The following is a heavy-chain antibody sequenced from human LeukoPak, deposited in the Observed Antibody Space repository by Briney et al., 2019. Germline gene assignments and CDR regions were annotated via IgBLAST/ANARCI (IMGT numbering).Heavy chain of an antibody. Sequence: ASVKVSCKASGYTFTGYYMHWVRQAPGQGLEWMGWINPNSGGTNYAQKFQGRVTMTRDTSISTAYMELSRLRSDDTAVYYCARVLLYSSGWYETQYNWFDPWGQGTLVTVSS. D-gene: IGHD6-19*01. J-gene: IGHJ5*02. CDR2: INPNSGGT. CDR3: ARVLLYSSGWYETQYNWFDP. V-gene: IGHV1-2*02. CDR1: GYTFTGYY.